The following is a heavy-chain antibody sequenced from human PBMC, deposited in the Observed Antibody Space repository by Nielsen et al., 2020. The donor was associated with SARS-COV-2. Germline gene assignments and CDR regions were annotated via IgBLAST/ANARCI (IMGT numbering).Heavy chain of an antibody. J-gene: IGHJ6*03. V-gene: IGHV1-8*01. Sequence: VRQMPGKGLEWMGWMNPNSGNTGHAQKFQGRVTMTRNTSTSTAYMELSSLRSEDTAVYYCARSFTVTTFHYYYYYMDVWGKGTTVTVSS. D-gene: IGHD4-11*01. CDR2: MNPNSGNT. CDR3: ARSFTVTTFHYYYYYMDV.